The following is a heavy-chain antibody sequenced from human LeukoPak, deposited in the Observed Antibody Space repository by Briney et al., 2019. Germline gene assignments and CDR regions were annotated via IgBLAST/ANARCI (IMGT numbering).Heavy chain of an antibody. J-gene: IGHJ3*02. CDR2: VSYNGNT. CDR3: ARFTSNLHAFDI. CDR1: GGYISGDTSY. Sequence: PSETLSLTCTVSGGYISGDTSYCVWIRQPPGEGLEYIGGVSYNGNTYYNPSLKSRVTISVDTSKNQLSLKLNSVTAADTAVYFCARFTSNLHAFDIWGQGTVVTVSS. D-gene: IGHD2-2*01. V-gene: IGHV4-39*01.